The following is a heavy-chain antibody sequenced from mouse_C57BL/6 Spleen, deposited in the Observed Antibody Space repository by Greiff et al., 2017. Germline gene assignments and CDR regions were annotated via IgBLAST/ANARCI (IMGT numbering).Heavy chain of an antibody. CDR2: ISSGGSYT. D-gene: IGHD2-1*01. CDR1: GFTFSSYG. CDR3: AREGGGNYWYFDV. V-gene: IGHV5-6*01. J-gene: IGHJ1*03. Sequence: EVQRVESGGDLVKPGGSLKLSCAASGFTFSSYGMSWVRQTPDKRLEWVATISSGGSYTYYPDSVKGRFTISRDNAKHTLYLQMSSLKSEDTAMYYCAREGGGNYWYFDVWGTGTTVTVSS.